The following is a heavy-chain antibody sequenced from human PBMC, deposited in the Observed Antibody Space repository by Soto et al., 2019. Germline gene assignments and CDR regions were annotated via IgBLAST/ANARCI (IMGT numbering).Heavy chain of an antibody. CDR3: ARADHCGGDCYSFDY. Sequence: ASVKVSCKASGYTFTGYYMHWVRQAPGQGLEWIGWINPNSGGTNYAQKFQGWVTMTRDTSISTAYMELSRLRSDDTAVYYCARADHCGGDCYSFDYWGQGTLVTVSS. V-gene: IGHV1-2*04. J-gene: IGHJ4*02. CDR2: INPNSGGT. CDR1: GYTFTGYY. D-gene: IGHD2-21*02.